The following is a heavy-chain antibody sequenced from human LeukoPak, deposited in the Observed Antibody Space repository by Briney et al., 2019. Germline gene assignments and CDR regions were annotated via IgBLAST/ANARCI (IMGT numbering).Heavy chain of an antibody. CDR1: GGSINNYY. CDR3: ARGVLGGSGWYDVPFDY. Sequence: SETLSLTCTVSGGSINNYYWGWIRQSPGKGLEWIGFIYYSGNTNYNPSLKSRVTMSVDTSKNHFSLKLSSVTAADTAVYYCARGVLGGSGWYDVPFDYWGQGTLVTVSS. J-gene: IGHJ4*02. D-gene: IGHD6-19*01. V-gene: IGHV4-59*01. CDR2: IYYSGNT.